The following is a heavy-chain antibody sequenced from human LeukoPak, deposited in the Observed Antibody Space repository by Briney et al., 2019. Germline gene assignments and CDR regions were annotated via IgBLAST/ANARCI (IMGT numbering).Heavy chain of an antibody. CDR2: IYSGGGT. Sequence: GGSLRLSCAASGFTVSSNYMSWVRQAPGKGLEWVSVIYSGGGTYYADSVKGRFTISRDNSKNTLYLQMNSLRAEDTAVYYCASQVSREGHFHYWGQGILVTVSS. J-gene: IGHJ4*02. CDR1: GFTVSSNY. D-gene: IGHD1-26*01. CDR3: ASQVSREGHFHY. V-gene: IGHV3-66*02.